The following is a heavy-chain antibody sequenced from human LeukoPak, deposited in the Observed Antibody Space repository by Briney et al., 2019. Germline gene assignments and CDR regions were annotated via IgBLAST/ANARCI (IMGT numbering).Heavy chain of an antibody. V-gene: IGHV4-39*07. D-gene: IGHD3-10*01. CDR1: GGSISSSSYY. CDR3: ARAILWFGEDDAFDI. J-gene: IGHJ3*02. Sequence: PSETLSLTCTVSGGSISSSSYYWGWIRQPPGKGLEWIGSIYHSGSTYYNPSLKSRVTISVDTSKNQFSLKLSSVTAADTAVYYCARAILWFGEDDAFDIWGQGTMVTVSS. CDR2: IYHSGST.